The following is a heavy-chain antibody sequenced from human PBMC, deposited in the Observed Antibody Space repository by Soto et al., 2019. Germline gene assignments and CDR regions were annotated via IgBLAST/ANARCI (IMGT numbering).Heavy chain of an antibody. J-gene: IGHJ4*02. Sequence: GSVKVSCKASGYTFTSYYIHWVRQAPGQGLEWMGIINPSGGSTSYAQKFQGRVTMTRDTSTSTVYMELSSLRSEDTAVYYCARAPDQSIAVAGTYRYWGQGTLVTVSS. CDR1: GYTFTSYY. D-gene: IGHD6-19*01. V-gene: IGHV1-46*03. CDR3: ARAPDQSIAVAGTYRY. CDR2: INPSGGST.